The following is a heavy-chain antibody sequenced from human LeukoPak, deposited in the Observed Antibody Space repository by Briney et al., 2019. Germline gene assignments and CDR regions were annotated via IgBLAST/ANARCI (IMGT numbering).Heavy chain of an antibody. D-gene: IGHD6-13*01. Sequence: GGSLRLSCAASGFTFSSYAMHWVRQAPGKGLEWVAVISYDGSNKYYADSVKGRFTISRDNSKNTLYLQMNSLRAEDTAVYYCARAMHSSSWYPNYYYYYMDVWGKGTTVTVSS. V-gene: IGHV3-30*04. CDR1: GFTFSSYA. J-gene: IGHJ6*03. CDR3: ARAMHSSSWYPNYYYYYMDV. CDR2: ISYDGSNK.